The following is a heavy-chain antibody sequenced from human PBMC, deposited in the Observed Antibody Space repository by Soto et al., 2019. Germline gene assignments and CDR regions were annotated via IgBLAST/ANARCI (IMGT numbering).Heavy chain of an antibody. D-gene: IGHD3-3*01. Sequence: EVQLVESGGGLVQPGGSLKLSCAASGFTFSGSAMHWVRQASGKGLEWVGRIRSKANSYATAYAASVKGRFTISRDDSKNTAYLQMNSLKSEDAAVYYCTRSGYDFIFCYYYMDVWGKGTTVTVSS. CDR1: GFTFSGSA. CDR2: IRSKANSYAT. CDR3: TRSGYDFIFCYYYMDV. V-gene: IGHV3-73*01. J-gene: IGHJ6*03.